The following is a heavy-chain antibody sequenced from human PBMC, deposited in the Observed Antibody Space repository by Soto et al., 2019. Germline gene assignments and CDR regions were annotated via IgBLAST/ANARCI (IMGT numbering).Heavy chain of an antibody. Sequence: PGEYLKISCKGSGYSFTSYWIGWVRQMPGKGLEWMGIIYPGDSDTRYSPSFQGQVTISADKSISTAYLQWTSLKASDTAIYYCSKFKYSTSVRYLQHWGQGTPVTVSS. CDR2: IYPGDSDT. J-gene: IGHJ1*01. D-gene: IGHD6-6*01. CDR1: GYSFTSYW. V-gene: IGHV5-51*01. CDR3: SKFKYSTSVRYLQH.